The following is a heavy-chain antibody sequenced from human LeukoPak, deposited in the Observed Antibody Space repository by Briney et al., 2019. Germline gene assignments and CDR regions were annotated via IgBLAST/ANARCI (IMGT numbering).Heavy chain of an antibody. CDR1: GFTFSDYY. D-gene: IGHD3-22*01. V-gene: IGHV3-11*01. J-gene: IGHJ4*02. Sequence: GGSLRLSCAASGFTFSDYYMSWIRQAPGKGLEWASYISSSGTTIYYADSVKGRFTISRDNAKNSLYLQMNSLRAEDTAVYYCASTSHYDSSGYSYYFDNWGQGTLVTVSS. CDR2: ISSSGTTI. CDR3: ASTSHYDSSGYSYYFDN.